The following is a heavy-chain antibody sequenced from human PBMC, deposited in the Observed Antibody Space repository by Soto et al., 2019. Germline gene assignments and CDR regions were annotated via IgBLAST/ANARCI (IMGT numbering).Heavy chain of an antibody. V-gene: IGHV3-33*01. Sequence: QVQLVESGGGVVQPGRSLRLSCAASGFTFSSYGMHWVRQAPGKGLEWVAVIWYDGSNKYYADSVKGRFTISRDNSKNTLYLQMNSLRAEETAVYYCARDHEGYCSGGSCYWGGLNTPGTSYYYGMDVWGQGTTVTVSS. J-gene: IGHJ6*02. D-gene: IGHD2-15*01. CDR2: IWYDGSNK. CDR1: GFTFSSYG. CDR3: ARDHEGYCSGGSCYWGGLNTPGTSYYYGMDV.